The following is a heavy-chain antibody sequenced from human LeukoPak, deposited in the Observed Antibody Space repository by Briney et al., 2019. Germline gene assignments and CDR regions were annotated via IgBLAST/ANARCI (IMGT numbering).Heavy chain of an antibody. V-gene: IGHV1-24*01. CDR1: GYTLTELS. D-gene: IGHD6-13*01. J-gene: IGHJ5*02. Sequence: ASVKVSCKVSGYTLTELSMHRVRQAPGKGLEWMGGFDPEDGETIYAQKFQGRVTMTEDTSTDTAYMELSSLRSEDTAVYYCATDLSIAAAGTRWFDPWGQGTLVTVSS. CDR2: FDPEDGET. CDR3: ATDLSIAAAGTRWFDP.